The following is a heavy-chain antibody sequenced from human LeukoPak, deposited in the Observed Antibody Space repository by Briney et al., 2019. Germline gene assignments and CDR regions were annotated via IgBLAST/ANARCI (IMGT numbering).Heavy chain of an antibody. Sequence: PSQALSLTCAVSGGSISSGGYSWSWIRQPPGKGLEWIGYIYHSGSTYYNPSLKSRVTISVDRSKNQFSLKLSSVTAADTAVYYCAREFRMVRGINWFDPWGQGTLVTVSS. V-gene: IGHV4-30-2*01. D-gene: IGHD3-10*01. CDR3: AREFRMVRGINWFDP. J-gene: IGHJ5*02. CDR2: IYHSGST. CDR1: GGSISSGGYS.